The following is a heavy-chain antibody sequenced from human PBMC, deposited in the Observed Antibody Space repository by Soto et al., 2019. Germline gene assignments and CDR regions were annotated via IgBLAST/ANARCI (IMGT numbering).Heavy chain of an antibody. CDR3: AKLGLEGVVPAADFDY. CDR2: ISGSGGST. Sequence: PGGSLRLSCAASGFTFSSYAMSWVRQAPGKGLEWVSAISGSGGSTYYADSVKGRFTISRDNSKNTLYLQMNSLRAEDTAVYYCAKLGLEGVVPAADFDYWGQGTLVTVSS. V-gene: IGHV3-23*01. D-gene: IGHD2-2*01. CDR1: GFTFSSYA. J-gene: IGHJ4*02.